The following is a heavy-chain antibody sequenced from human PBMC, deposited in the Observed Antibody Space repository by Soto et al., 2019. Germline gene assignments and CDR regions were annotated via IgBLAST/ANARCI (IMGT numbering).Heavy chain of an antibody. Sequence: GGSLRLACAAYGFPFSSYVMSWVRQAPGKGLEWVSGISGGGSNTFYADYVKGRFTISRDNSKNTLLLQMNSLGAEDTAVYYCAKDSNKFSSPLRARYFDFCCPGIVVTVFS. D-gene: IGHD1-26*01. CDR3: AKDSNKFSSPLRARYFDF. CDR2: ISGGGSNT. CDR1: GFPFSSYV. J-gene: IGHJ4*02. V-gene: IGHV3-23*01.